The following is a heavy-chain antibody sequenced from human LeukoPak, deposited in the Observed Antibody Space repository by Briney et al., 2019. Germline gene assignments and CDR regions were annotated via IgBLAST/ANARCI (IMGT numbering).Heavy chain of an antibody. D-gene: IGHD3-3*01. Sequence: NPSETLSLTCTVSGGSISNHYWSWIRQPPGKGLEWIGYIYYSGSTSYNPSLKSRVTISLDTSRNQFSLRLSSVTAADTAVYYCARSPNFRVVIIGYFDSWGQGTLVTVSS. J-gene: IGHJ4*02. CDR1: GGSISNHY. CDR2: IYYSGST. CDR3: ARSPNFRVVIIGYFDS. V-gene: IGHV4-59*11.